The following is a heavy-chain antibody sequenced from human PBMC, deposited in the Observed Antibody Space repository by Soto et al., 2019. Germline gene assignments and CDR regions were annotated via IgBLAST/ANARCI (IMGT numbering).Heavy chain of an antibody. J-gene: IGHJ6*02. CDR1: GGSISSYY. CDR3: ARVNGWIYGDYHYYGMDV. CDR2: IYYSGST. V-gene: IGHV4-59*01. Sequence: QVQLQESGPGLVKPSETLSLTCTVSGGSISSYYWSWIRQPPGKGLEWIGYIYYSGSTNYNPSLKSRVTISVDTSKNQFSLKLSSVTAADTAVYYCARVNGWIYGDYHYYGMDVWGQGTTVTVSS. D-gene: IGHD4-17*01.